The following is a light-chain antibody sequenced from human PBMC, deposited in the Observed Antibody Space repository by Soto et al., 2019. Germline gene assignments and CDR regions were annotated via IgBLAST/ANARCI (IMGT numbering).Light chain of an antibody. V-gene: IGKV1-39*01. CDR1: QSIITY. CDR3: QQSSSIPRT. J-gene: IGKJ2*01. CDR2: AAS. Sequence: DIQMTQSPSSLSASVGDRVTITCRASQSIITYLNWYQQKPGKAPKLLIYAASSLQSGVPSRFSGSGSGTDFTLTISSLQPEDFATYYCQQSSSIPRTFGQGTKLEIK.